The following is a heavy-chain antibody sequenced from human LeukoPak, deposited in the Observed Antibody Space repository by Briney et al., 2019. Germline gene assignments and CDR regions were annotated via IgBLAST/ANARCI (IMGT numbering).Heavy chain of an antibody. J-gene: IGHJ4*02. Sequence: KTSETLSLTCTVSGASISRDYWTWIRQPPGKGLEWIGYIYNGGSTTYSPSLNSRVTISLDTSNNQVSLKLSSVTAADTAVYYCAKGGKYGGGADYWGQGTLVTVSS. CDR3: AKGGKYGGGADY. CDR1: GASISRDY. CDR2: IYNGGST. V-gene: IGHV4-59*01. D-gene: IGHD1-26*01.